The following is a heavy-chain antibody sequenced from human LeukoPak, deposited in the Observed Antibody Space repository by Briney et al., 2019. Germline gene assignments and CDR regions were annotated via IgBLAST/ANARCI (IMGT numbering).Heavy chain of an antibody. J-gene: IGHJ4*02. V-gene: IGHV3-30*02. CDR3: AKDQLGKRRLYYYGGEFDY. Sequence: AGGSLRLSCAASGFTFSSYGMHWVRQAPGKGLEWVAFIRYDGSNKYYADSVKGRFTISRDNSKNTLYLQMNSLRAEDTAVYYCAKDQLGKRRLYYYGGEFDYWGQGTLVTVSS. CDR2: IRYDGSNK. CDR1: GFTFSSYG. D-gene: IGHD3-10*01.